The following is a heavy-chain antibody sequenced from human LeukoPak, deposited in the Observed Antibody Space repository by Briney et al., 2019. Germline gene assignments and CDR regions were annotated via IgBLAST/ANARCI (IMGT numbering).Heavy chain of an antibody. CDR2: IYYSGRT. V-gene: IGHV4-39*07. D-gene: IGHD3-3*01. CDR1: GDSISSRSYY. J-gene: IGHJ4*02. Sequence: SETLSLTCNVSGDSISSRSYYWGWIRQPPGKGLEWIGSIYYSGRTSYNPSLKSRVTMSLDTSKNQFSLKLTSVTAADTAVYHCARGLYYDFWNGPPQYYFDYWGQGTLVTVSS. CDR3: ARGLYYDFWNGPPQYYFDY.